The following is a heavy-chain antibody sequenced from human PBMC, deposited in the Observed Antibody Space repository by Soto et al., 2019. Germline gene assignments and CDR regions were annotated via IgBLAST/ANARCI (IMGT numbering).Heavy chain of an antibody. J-gene: IGHJ4*02. Sequence: EMQLLESGGGLVQPGGSLRLSCAASGFTFSSFAMSWVRQAPGKGLDWVSAISGSGGSTYSADSVKGRFTISRDNSKNMLYLQMSSLRAEDTAVYYCARGFSAGKGSPTDFWGQGSLVTVSS. CDR1: GFTFSSFA. D-gene: IGHD6-13*01. CDR3: ARGFSAGKGSPTDF. V-gene: IGHV3-23*01. CDR2: ISGSGGST.